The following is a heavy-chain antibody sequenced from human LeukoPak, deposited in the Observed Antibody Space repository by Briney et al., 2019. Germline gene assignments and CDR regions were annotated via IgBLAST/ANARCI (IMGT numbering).Heavy chain of an antibody. V-gene: IGHV3-9*01. J-gene: IGHJ4*02. Sequence: GRSLRLSCAASGFTFDDYAMHWVRQVPGKGLEWVSGISWNSDNIGYADSVKGRFTISRDNAKNSLYLQMNSLRAEDTALYYCAKDRSAAGRGTVDYWGQGTLVTVSS. D-gene: IGHD6-13*01. CDR1: GFTFDDYA. CDR3: AKDRSAAGRGTVDY. CDR2: ISWNSDNI.